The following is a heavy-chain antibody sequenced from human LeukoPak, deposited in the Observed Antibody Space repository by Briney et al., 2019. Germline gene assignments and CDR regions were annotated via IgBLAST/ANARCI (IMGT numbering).Heavy chain of an antibody. Sequence: GGSLRLSCAASGFTVSSNYTSWVRQAPGKGLEWVSVIYSGGSTYYADSVKGRFTISRDNSKNTLYLQMNSLRAEDTAVYYCARGGGYSYGHATFDYWGQGTLVTVSS. J-gene: IGHJ4*02. CDR3: ARGGGYSYGHATFDY. V-gene: IGHV3-66*02. D-gene: IGHD5-18*01. CDR2: IYSGGST. CDR1: GFTVSSNY.